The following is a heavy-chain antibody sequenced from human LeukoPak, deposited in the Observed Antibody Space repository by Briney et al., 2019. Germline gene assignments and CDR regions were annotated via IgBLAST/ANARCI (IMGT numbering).Heavy chain of an antibody. V-gene: IGHV1-2*06. D-gene: IGHD3-10*01. Sequence: ASVKVSCKASGYTFTGYYMHWVRQAPGQGLQWMGRINPNSGGTNYSQTFQGRVTITRDTSIITAYMQLSRLRSDDTAVYYCARGSMVRGVIYSRAYWGQGTLVTVSS. CDR2: INPNSGGT. CDR1: GYTFTGYY. CDR3: ARGSMVRGVIYSRAY. J-gene: IGHJ4*02.